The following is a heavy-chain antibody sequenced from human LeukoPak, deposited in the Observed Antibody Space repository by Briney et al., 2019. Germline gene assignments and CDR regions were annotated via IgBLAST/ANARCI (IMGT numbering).Heavy chain of an antibody. CDR2: IYHSGST. V-gene: IGHV4-38-2*02. D-gene: IGHD1-14*01. CDR3: AKDHYPKNSGIGY. CDR1: GYSISSGYY. Sequence: KPSETLSLTCTVSGYSISSGYYWGWIRQPPGKGLEWIGSIYHSGSTYYNPSLKSRVTISVDTSKNQFSLKLSSVTAADTALYYCAKDHYPKNSGIGYWGQGTLVTVSS. J-gene: IGHJ4*02.